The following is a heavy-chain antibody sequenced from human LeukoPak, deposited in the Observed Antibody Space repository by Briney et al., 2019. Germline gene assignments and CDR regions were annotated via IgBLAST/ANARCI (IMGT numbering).Heavy chain of an antibody. CDR1: GFTFGDYA. Sequence: GGSLRLSCAASGFTFGDYAMHWVRQAPGKGLEWVSAISWNGGDIGYADSVKGRFTISRDNDENSLYLQMTSLRPEDTALYYCAKGRLTSGSYRNLDHWGQGALVTVSS. CDR2: ISWNGGDI. D-gene: IGHD3-10*01. J-gene: IGHJ4*02. CDR3: AKGRLTSGSYRNLDH. V-gene: IGHV3-9*01.